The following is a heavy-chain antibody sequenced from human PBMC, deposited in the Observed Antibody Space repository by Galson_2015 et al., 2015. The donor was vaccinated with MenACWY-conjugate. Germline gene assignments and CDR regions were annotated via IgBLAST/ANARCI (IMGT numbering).Heavy chain of an antibody. D-gene: IGHD3-10*01. CDR2: IHHSETT. Sequence: SETLSLTCTVSGGSVYSSDHWWGWIRQPPGKGLEWIASIHHSETTHCNPSLKSRVSISVDTSKNQFSLKLSSVNAADTAVYYCARLPRGINLILEGSWGQGILVTVSS. J-gene: IGHJ5*02. CDR1: GGSVYSSDHW. CDR3: ARLPRGINLILEGS. V-gene: IGHV4-39*01.